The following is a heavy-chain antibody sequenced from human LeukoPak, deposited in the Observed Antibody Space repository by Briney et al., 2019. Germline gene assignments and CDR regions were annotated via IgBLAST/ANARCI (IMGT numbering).Heavy chain of an antibody. Sequence: GGSLRLSCAASGFTFSNYAMNWVRQAPGKGLEWVSAISGSGGSAYYADSVKGRFTISRDNSKNTLYLQMNSLRAEDTAVYYCAKNSGYSFGYVDSWGQGTLVTVSS. CDR2: ISGSGGSA. CDR1: GFTFSNYA. CDR3: AKNSGYSFGYVDS. V-gene: IGHV3-23*01. J-gene: IGHJ4*02. D-gene: IGHD5-18*01.